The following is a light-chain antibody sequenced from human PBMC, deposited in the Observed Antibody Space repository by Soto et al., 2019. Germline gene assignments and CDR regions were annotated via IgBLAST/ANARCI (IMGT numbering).Light chain of an antibody. CDR3: QYSDNSLSGCV. J-gene: IGLJ1*01. V-gene: IGLV1-40*01. CDR2: HHN. CDR1: SSNIGADSD. Sequence: QSVLTQPPSVSASPGQRVTISCTGSSSNIGADSDVHWYQQLPGTAPKLLISHHNNRPSGVPARFSGSKSGSTASLAITGLQDDDEDDYYCQYSDNSLSGCVFGSGTKVTVL.